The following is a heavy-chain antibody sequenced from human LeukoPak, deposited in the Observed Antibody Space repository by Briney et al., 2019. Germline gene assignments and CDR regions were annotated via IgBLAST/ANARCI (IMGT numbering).Heavy chain of an antibody. CDR1: GGTFTSYA. D-gene: IGHD3-3*01. V-gene: IGHV1-69*01. CDR2: IIPIFGTA. CDR3: ASGPTIFGVVNGMDV. Sequence: SVKVSCKASGGTFTSYAISWVRQAPGQGLEWMGGIIPIFGTANYAQKFQGRVTITADESTSTAYMELSSLRSEDTAVYYCASGPTIFGVVNGMDVWGQGTTVTVSS. J-gene: IGHJ6*02.